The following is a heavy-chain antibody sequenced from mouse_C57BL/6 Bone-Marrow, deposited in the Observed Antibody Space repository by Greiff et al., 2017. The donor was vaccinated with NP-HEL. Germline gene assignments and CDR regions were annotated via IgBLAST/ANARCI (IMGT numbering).Heavy chain of an antibody. D-gene: IGHD2-3*01. J-gene: IGHJ2*01. CDR3: VTIYDGYYVDY. CDR1: GFNIKNTY. Sequence: EVQLVESVAELVRPGASVKLSCTASGFNIKNTYMHWVKQRPEQGLEWIGRIDPANGNTKYAPKFKGKATITADTSSNTAYLQLNSLTSEDTAIYYCVTIYDGYYVDYWGQGTTLTVSS. V-gene: IGHV14-3*01. CDR2: IDPANGNT.